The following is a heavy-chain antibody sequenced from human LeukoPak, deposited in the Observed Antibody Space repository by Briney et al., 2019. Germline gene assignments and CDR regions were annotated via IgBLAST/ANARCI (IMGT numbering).Heavy chain of an antibody. CDR1: GLTVSSNY. V-gene: IGHV3-53*01. D-gene: IGHD3-10*01. J-gene: IGHJ4*02. CDR3: ARDRDVSGSWESNFDF. CDR2: IDGGGNT. Sequence: PGGSLRLSCAVSGLTVSSNYMSWVRQAPGKGLEWVSVIDGGGNTYYADSVKGRFTISRDNSKNTLYLQMNSLRDEDTAVYYCARDRDVSGSWESNFDFWGLGTLVTVSS.